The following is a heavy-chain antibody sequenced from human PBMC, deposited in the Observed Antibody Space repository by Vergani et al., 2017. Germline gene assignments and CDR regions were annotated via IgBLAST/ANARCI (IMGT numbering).Heavy chain of an antibody. V-gene: IGHV3-53*04. J-gene: IGHJ4*02. Sequence: EVQLVESGGGLVQPGGSLRLSCAASGFTVSSNYMSWVRQAPGKGLEWVSVIYSGGSTYYADSVKGRFTISRHNSKSTLYLQMNSLRAEDTAVYYCARGMAAAGNFDYWGQGTLVTVSS. CDR2: IYSGGST. D-gene: IGHD6-13*01. CDR3: ARGMAAAGNFDY. CDR1: GFTVSSNY.